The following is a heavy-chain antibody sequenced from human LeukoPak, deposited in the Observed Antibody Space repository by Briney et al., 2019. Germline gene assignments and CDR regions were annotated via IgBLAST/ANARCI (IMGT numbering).Heavy chain of an antibody. J-gene: IGHJ3*02. CDR3: ARDIGYDAFDI. D-gene: IGHD2-15*01. Sequence: PGGSLRLSCAASGFTFSSYWITWVRQAPGRGLEWVANIKTDGSEKYYVDSVKGRFTISRDNAKNSLYLQMNSLRAEDTAVYYCARDIGYDAFDIWGQGTMVTVSS. V-gene: IGHV3-7*01. CDR1: GFTFSSYW. CDR2: IKTDGSEK.